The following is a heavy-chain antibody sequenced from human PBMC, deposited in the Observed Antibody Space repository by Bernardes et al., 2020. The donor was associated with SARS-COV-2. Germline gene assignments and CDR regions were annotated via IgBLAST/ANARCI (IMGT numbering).Heavy chain of an antibody. V-gene: IGHV3-74*01. CDR2: INPDGSST. CDR3: AKTPYISGGGFYLDT. CDR1: GFTFRDYW. D-gene: IGHD2-15*01. J-gene: IGHJ4*02. Sequence: GGSLRLSCAASGFTFRDYWIHWVRQAPGKGLVWVSRINPDGSSTYYEDSVNGRFTISRDTAKNTLYLQINSLRADDTPAYYCAKTPYISGGGFYLDTWGRGTLVTVSS.